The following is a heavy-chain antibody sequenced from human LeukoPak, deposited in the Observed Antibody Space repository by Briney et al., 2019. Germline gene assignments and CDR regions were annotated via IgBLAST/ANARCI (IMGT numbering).Heavy chain of an antibody. CDR1: GFTFSSFG. CDR3: SRDPRVLDY. V-gene: IGHV3-30*02. J-gene: IGHJ4*02. Sequence: GGSLRLSCAASGFTFSSFGMHWLRQAPGKGLEWVAFIRYDGSNKYYADSVKGRFTISRDNAKKSLYLQINSLRAEDTAVYYCSRDPRVLDYWGQGTLVTVSS. CDR2: IRYDGSNK.